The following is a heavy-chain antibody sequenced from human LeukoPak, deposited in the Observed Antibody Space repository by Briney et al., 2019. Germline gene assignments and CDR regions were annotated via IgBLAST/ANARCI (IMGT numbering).Heavy chain of an antibody. V-gene: IGHV1-18*01. CDR3: ARDHNTAMGY. D-gene: IGHD5-18*01. J-gene: IGHJ4*02. CDR1: GGTFNNSA. CDR2: ISAYNGNT. Sequence: ASVKVSCKTSGGTFNNSAISWVRQAPGQGLEWMGWISAYNGNTNYAQKLQGRVTMTTDTSTSTAYMELRSLRSDDTAVYYCARDHNTAMGYWGQGTLVTVSS.